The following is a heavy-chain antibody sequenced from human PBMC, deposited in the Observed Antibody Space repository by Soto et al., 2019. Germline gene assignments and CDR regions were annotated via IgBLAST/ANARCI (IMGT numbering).Heavy chain of an antibody. CDR1: GFTFSSYV. Sequence: PGGSLRLSCAASGFTFSSYVMSWVLQAPGKGLEWVSAISGSGGSTYYADSVKGRFTISRDNSKNTLYLQMNSLRAEDTAVYYCAKDRYGDYAWFDYWGQGTLVTVSS. J-gene: IGHJ4*02. V-gene: IGHV3-23*01. CDR3: AKDRYGDYAWFDY. CDR2: ISGSGGST. D-gene: IGHD4-17*01.